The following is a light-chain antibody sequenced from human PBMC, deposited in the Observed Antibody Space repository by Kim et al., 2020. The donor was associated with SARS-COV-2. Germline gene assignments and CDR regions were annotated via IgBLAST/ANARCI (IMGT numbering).Light chain of an antibody. CDR2: DVS. Sequence: QSITISCTGTSSDVGGYNYVSWYQQHPGKAPKLMIYDVSKRPSGVSNRFSGSKSGNTASLTISGLQAEDEADYYCSSYTSSSINWVFGGGTQLTVL. V-gene: IGLV2-14*04. CDR3: SSYTSSSINWV. J-gene: IGLJ3*02. CDR1: SSDVGGYNY.